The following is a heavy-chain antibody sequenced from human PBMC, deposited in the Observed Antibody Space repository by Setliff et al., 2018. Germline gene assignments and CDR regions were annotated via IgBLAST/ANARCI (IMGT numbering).Heavy chain of an antibody. Sequence: SGPTLVNPSQTLTLTCTFSGFSLSESGEAVGWVRQPPGRALEWVALISWDDDDRYSPSLKNRVTLTKDTSKNQVVLTMSNVDPVDTATYYCAHIMGRVWDPWGQGTLVTVS. CDR2: ISWDDDD. D-gene: IGHD3-10*01. J-gene: IGHJ5*02. CDR3: AHIMGRVWDP. V-gene: IGHV2-5*02. CDR1: GFSLSESGEA.